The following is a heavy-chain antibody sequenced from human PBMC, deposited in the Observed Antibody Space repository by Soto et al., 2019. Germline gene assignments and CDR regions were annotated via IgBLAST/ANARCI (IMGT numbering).Heavy chain of an antibody. V-gene: IGHV4-34*01. Sequence: SETLSLTCAVYGGSFSGYYWSWIRQPPGKGLEWIGEINHSGSTNYNPSLKSRVTISVDTSKNQFSLKLSSVTAADTAVYYCARGVAAYGSGSYHYYYGMDVWGQGTTVTVSS. D-gene: IGHD3-10*01. CDR2: INHSGST. CDR1: GGSFSGYY. J-gene: IGHJ6*02. CDR3: ARGVAAYGSGSYHYYYGMDV.